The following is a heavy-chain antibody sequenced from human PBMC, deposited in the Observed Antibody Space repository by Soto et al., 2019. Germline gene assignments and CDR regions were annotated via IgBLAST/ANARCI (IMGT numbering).Heavy chain of an antibody. J-gene: IGHJ5*02. CDR1: GGTYRSYT. V-gene: IGHV1-69*04. CDR2: IIPILGIA. Sequence: SVKVSCKASGGTYRSYTMSWVRQAPGQGLEWMGRIIPILGIANYAQKFQGRVTITADKSTSTAYMELSSLRSEDTAVYYCARDRLSHYYDSSGYNFDPWGQGTLVTVSS. D-gene: IGHD3-22*01. CDR3: ARDRLSHYYDSSGYNFDP.